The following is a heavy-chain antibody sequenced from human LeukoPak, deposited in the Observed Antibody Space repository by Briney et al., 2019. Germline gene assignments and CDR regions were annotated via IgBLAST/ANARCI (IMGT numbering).Heavy chain of an antibody. Sequence: GGSLRLSCAASGFTFRAYAMSWVRQAPGQGLDWVSVIYPDGRAYYAESVKGRFTISRDSSENTLFLQMNNLRAEDTAVYYCATLKGWYGEGCFDYWGQGTLVTVSS. J-gene: IGHJ4*02. V-gene: IGHV3-23*01. CDR1: GFTFRAYA. CDR2: IYPDGRA. CDR3: ATLKGWYGEGCFDY. D-gene: IGHD3-10*01.